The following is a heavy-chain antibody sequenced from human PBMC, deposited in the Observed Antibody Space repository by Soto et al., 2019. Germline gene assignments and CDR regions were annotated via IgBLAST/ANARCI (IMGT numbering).Heavy chain of an antibody. D-gene: IGHD2-15*01. Sequence: GESLKISCKGSGYSFTTYWIAWVRQMPGKGLEWMGIIYPDDSDTRYSPSFQGQVTFSADKSITTVYLQCSSLKASDTAMYYCARHGFCSGGRCYSSYYYGMDVWGQGTTVTVSS. CDR1: GYSFTTYW. CDR3: ARHGFCSGGRCYSSYYYGMDV. V-gene: IGHV5-51*01. J-gene: IGHJ6*02. CDR2: IYPDDSDT.